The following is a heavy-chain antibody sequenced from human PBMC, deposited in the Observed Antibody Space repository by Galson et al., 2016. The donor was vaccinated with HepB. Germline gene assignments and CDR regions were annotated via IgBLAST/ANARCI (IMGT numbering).Heavy chain of an antibody. CDR2: ISPSGRT. CDR3: ARYGSWTGFDY. V-gene: IGHV4-31*03. D-gene: IGHD2-15*01. Sequence: TLSLTCTVSSGTISITGYFWSWIRQHPVRGLEWIGYISPSGRTYFNPSLKSRITISVDTSKNQFSLDLRSVTAADTAVYFCARYGSWTGFDYWGQGILVTVSS. CDR1: SGTISITGYF. J-gene: IGHJ4*02.